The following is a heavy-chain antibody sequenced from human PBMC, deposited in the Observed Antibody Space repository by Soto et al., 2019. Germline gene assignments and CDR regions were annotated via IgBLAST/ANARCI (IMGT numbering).Heavy chain of an antibody. CDR1: GGSISSYY. CDR2: IYYSGST. V-gene: IGHV4-59*01. J-gene: IGHJ4*02. Sequence: SETLSLTCTVSGGSISSYYWSWIRQPPGKGLEWIGYIYYSGSTNYNPSLKSRVTISVDTSKNQFSLKLSSVTAADTAVYYCARSTYYDFWSGYYLFDYWGQGTLVTVSS. CDR3: ARSTYYDFWSGYYLFDY. D-gene: IGHD3-3*01.